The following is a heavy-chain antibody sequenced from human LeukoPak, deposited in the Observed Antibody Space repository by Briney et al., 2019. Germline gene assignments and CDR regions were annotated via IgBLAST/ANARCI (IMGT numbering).Heavy chain of an antibody. V-gene: IGHV4-39*07. CDR3: ARGVMVSWFDP. J-gene: IGHJ5*02. D-gene: IGHD2-8*01. CDR2: IYYSRST. Sequence: SETLSLTCTVSGGSISSSSYYWGWMRQPPGKGLEWIGSIYYSRSTYYNPSLKSRVTISVDTSKNQFSLKLSSVTAADTPVYYCARGVMVSWFDPWGQGTLVTVSS. CDR1: GGSISSSSYY.